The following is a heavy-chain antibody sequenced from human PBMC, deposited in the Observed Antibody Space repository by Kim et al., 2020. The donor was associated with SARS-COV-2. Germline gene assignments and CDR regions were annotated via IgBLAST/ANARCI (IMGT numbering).Heavy chain of an antibody. V-gene: IGHV3-53*01. J-gene: IGHJ4*02. D-gene: IGHD2-21*01. Sequence: TYYRDSVKGRFRIARDDVTNTVFLQMNSLRDEDTAMYFCGRSRTTGWHIDYWGRGTLVTVSS. CDR3: GRSRTTGWHIDY. CDR2: T.